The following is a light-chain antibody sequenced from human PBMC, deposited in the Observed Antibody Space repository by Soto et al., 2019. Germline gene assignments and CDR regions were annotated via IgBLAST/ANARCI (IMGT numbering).Light chain of an antibody. CDR2: DAY. CDR1: KSIRSW. V-gene: IGKV1-5*01. Sequence: DIQMTQSPSILSASVGDRVTITCRARKSIRSWLAWYQQKPGKAPKLLIYDAYSLESGVPSRFSGRRSGTEFTLTIAGLQPEDFATYYCQQYESYSPLTFGGGXX. CDR3: QQYESYSPLT. J-gene: IGKJ4*01.